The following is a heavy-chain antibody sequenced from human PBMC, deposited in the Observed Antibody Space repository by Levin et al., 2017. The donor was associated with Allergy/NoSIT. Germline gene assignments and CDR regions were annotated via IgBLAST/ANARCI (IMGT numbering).Heavy chain of an antibody. J-gene: IGHJ5*02. D-gene: IGHD2-2*01. CDR2: ISYDGSNK. CDR3: ARDNGGYCSSTSCSGGDPLNWFDP. Sequence: GESLKISCAASGFTFSSYAMHWVRQAPGKGLEWVAVISYDGSNKYYADSVKGRFTISRDNSKNTLYLQMNSLRAEDTAVYYCARDNGGYCSSTSCSGGDPLNWFDPWGQGTLVTVSS. V-gene: IGHV3-30-3*01. CDR1: GFTFSSYA.